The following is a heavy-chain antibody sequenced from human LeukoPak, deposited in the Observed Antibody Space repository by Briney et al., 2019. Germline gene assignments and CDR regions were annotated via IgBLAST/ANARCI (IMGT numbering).Heavy chain of an antibody. CDR2: ISSSSSYI. J-gene: IGHJ5*02. Sequence: KAGGSLRLSCAASGFTFSSYSMNWVRQAPGKGLEWVSSISSSSSYIYYADSVKGRFTISRDNAKNSLYLQMNSLRAEDTAVYYCARDQIRPDSSSWYQGWFDPWGQGTLVTVSS. D-gene: IGHD6-13*01. V-gene: IGHV3-21*01. CDR1: GFTFSSYS. CDR3: ARDQIRPDSSSWYQGWFDP.